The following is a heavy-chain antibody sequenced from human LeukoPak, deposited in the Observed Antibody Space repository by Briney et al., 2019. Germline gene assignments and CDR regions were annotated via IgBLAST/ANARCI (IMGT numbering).Heavy chain of an antibody. CDR3: ARFFYKAVDY. D-gene: IGHD3-10*01. Sequence: SETLSLTCAVYGGSFRGYYWSWIRQPPGKGLEWIGEINHSGSTNYNPSLKSRVTISVDTSKNQFSLKLSSVTAADTAVYYCARFFYKAVDYWGQGTLVTVSS. V-gene: IGHV4-34*01. CDR1: GGSFRGYY. J-gene: IGHJ4*02. CDR2: INHSGST.